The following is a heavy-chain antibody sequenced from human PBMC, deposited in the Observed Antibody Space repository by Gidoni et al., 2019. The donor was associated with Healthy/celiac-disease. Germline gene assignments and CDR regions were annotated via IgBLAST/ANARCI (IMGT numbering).Heavy chain of an antibody. J-gene: IGHJ6*02. D-gene: IGHD6-19*01. Sequence: QVQLVQSGAEVKKPGASVKVSCKAAGYTFTSYGISWVRQAPGQGLEWMGWISAYNGNTNYAQKLQGRVTMTTDTSTSTAYMELRSLRSDDTAVYYCARDLRYSSGWYVGGMDVWGQGTTVTVSS. CDR3: ARDLRYSSGWYVGGMDV. V-gene: IGHV1-18*01. CDR1: GYTFTSYG. CDR2: ISAYNGNT.